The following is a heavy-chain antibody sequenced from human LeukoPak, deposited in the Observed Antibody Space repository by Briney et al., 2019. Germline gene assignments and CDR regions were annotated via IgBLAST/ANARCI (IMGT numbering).Heavy chain of an antibody. Sequence: ASVKVSCKASGYTFTSYYMHWVRQAPGQGLEWMGIINPSGGSTSYAQKFQGRVTMTRDMSTSTVYMELSSLRSEDTAVYYCARDSTPRIRRFGVVINQLDYWGQGTLVTVSS. CDR1: GYTFTSYY. J-gene: IGHJ4*02. D-gene: IGHD3-3*01. CDR3: ARDSTPRIRRFGVVINQLDY. CDR2: INPSGGST. V-gene: IGHV1-46*01.